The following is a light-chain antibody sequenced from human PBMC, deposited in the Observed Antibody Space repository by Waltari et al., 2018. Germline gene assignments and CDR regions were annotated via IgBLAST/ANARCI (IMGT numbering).Light chain of an antibody. CDR1: QSVDSTS. CDR2: GAS. CDR3: QQYDSSFT. V-gene: IGKV3-20*01. Sequence: EIVLTQSPGTLSLSPGERATLSCRASQSVDSTSLAWYQQKPGQAPRLLIYGASRRATGIPDSFSGSGSGTDLTLTISRLEPEDFAVYYCQQYDSSFTFGPGTKVDIK. J-gene: IGKJ3*01.